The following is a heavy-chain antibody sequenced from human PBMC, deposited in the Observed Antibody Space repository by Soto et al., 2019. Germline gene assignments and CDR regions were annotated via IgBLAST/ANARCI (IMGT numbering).Heavy chain of an antibody. Sequence: QVQLVQSGAEVKKPGAAVKVSCKASGYSFITYVITWVRQAPGQGLEWMGWMSPYNGNTNYAQKLQGRATMTRDTSTTTAYLELRSLTSDDTAVDYCARDREQCQATPHYQHWGQGTLVTVSS. CDR3: ARDREQCQATPHYQH. CDR2: MSPYNGNT. V-gene: IGHV1-18*01. D-gene: IGHD6-19*01. CDR1: GYSFITYV. J-gene: IGHJ1*01.